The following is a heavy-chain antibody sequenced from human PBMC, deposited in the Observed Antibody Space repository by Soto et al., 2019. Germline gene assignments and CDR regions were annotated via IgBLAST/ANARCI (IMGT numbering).Heavy chain of an antibody. CDR2: IYYSGST. CDR1: GGSICSGGCY. CDR3: ARDVPPHSDYANGMDV. V-gene: IGHV4-31*03. D-gene: IGHD5-12*01. J-gene: IGHJ6*02. Sequence: QVQLQESGPGLVKPSQTLSLTCTVSGGSICSGGCYWSWIRQHPGKGLEWIGNIYYSGSTYYNPSLKSRVTVSVDTSNNQFSLKLSSVTAADTAVYYCARDVPPHSDYANGMDVWGQGTTVTVSS.